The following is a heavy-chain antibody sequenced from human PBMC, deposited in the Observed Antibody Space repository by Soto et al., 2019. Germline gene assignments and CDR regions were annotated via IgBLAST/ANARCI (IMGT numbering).Heavy chain of an antibody. CDR3: ARGESAMILTCFDS. V-gene: IGHV4-59*01. Sequence: QVQLQESGPELVKPSETLSLTCNVSGDSMGSYYWSWIRQPPGKGLEWVGHIHNSGYTNHNPSLKSRVSISVDKCKNQCSRHLNSVGAADTAVYYCARGESAMILTCFDSWGQGILVSVCS. CDR2: IHNSGYT. J-gene: IGHJ4*02. D-gene: IGHD3-16*01. CDR1: GDSMGSYY.